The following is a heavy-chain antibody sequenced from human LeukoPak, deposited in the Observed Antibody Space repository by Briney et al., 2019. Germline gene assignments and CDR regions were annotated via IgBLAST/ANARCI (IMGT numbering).Heavy chain of an antibody. CDR1: GFTFSSYA. Sequence: GGPLRLSCAASGFTFSSYAMSWVRQAPGKGLEWVSAISGSGGSTYYADSVKGRFTISRDNSKNTLYLQMNSLRAEDTAAYYCAKDHDYGDYYFDYWGQGTLVTVSS. J-gene: IGHJ4*02. D-gene: IGHD4-17*01. CDR2: ISGSGGST. V-gene: IGHV3-23*01. CDR3: AKDHDYGDYYFDY.